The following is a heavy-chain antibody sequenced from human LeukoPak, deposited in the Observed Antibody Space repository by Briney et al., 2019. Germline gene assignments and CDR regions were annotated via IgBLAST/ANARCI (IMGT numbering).Heavy chain of an antibody. CDR3: ARLSAMVRGVLIGYYGMDV. CDR1: GYTFTGYY. CDR2: INPNSGGT. Sequence: GASVKVSCKASGYTFTGYYMRWVRQAPGQGLEWMGWINPNSGGTNYAQKFQGRVTMTRDTSISTAYMELSRLRSDDTAVYYCARLSAMVRGVLIGYYGMDVWGQGTTVTVSS. J-gene: IGHJ6*02. V-gene: IGHV1-2*02. D-gene: IGHD3-10*01.